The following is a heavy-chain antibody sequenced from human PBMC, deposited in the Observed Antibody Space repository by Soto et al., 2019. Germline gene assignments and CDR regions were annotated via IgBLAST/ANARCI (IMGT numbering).Heavy chain of an antibody. CDR3: AKGDVSSGWYGIGFDP. V-gene: IGHV3-30*18. D-gene: IGHD6-19*01. Sequence: GSLRLSCAASGFTFSSYGMHWVRQAPGKGLEWVAVISYDGSNKYYADSVKGRFTISRDNSKNTLYLQMNSLRAEDTAVYYCAKGDVSSGWYGIGFDPWGQGTLVTVSS. CDR1: GFTFSSYG. J-gene: IGHJ5*02. CDR2: ISYDGSNK.